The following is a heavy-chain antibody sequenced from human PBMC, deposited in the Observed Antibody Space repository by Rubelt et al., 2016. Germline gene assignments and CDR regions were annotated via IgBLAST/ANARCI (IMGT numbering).Heavy chain of an antibody. Sequence: QVQLQESGPGLVKPSQTLSLTCTVSGGSISSGGYYWSWIRQHPGKGLEWIGYIYHSGSTYSNPSLKSRVTISVDTTKNQFSLRLGSGTDADTSGYYCAGGFYYFDYWGQGTLVTVSS. CDR3: AGGFYYFDY. D-gene: IGHD3-16*01. CDR2: IYHSGST. CDR1: GGSISSGGYY. J-gene: IGHJ4*02. V-gene: IGHV4-31*03.